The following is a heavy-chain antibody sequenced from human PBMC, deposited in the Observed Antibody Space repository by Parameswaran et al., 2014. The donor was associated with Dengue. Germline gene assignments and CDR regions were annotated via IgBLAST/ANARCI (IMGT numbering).Heavy chain of an antibody. Sequence: WVRQAPGQRLEWMGWINAGNGNTKYSQKFQGRVTITRDTSASTAYMELSSLRSEDTAVYYCARELNILTGYPFYYYHGMDVWGQGTTVTVSS. D-gene: IGHD3-9*01. CDR3: ARELNILTGYPFYYYHGMDV. J-gene: IGHJ6*02. V-gene: IGHV1-3*01. CDR2: INAGNGNT.